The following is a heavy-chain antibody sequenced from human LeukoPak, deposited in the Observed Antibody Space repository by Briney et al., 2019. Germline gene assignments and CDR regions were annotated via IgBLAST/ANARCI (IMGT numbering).Heavy chain of an antibody. D-gene: IGHD1-26*01. J-gene: IGHJ6*02. CDR3: ARDLSGSYYDYGMDV. V-gene: IGHV4-59*01. CDR1: GGSISTYY. CDR2: IYYSGST. Sequence: SETLSLTCTVAGGSISTYYWSWIRQPPGKGLERIGYIYYSGSTNYNPSLKSRVTISVDTSKNQFSLKLSSVTAADTAVYYCARDLSGSYYDYGMDVWGQGTTVTVSS.